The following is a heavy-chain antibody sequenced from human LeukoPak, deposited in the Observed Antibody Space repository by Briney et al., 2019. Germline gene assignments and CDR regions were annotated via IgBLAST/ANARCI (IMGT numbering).Heavy chain of an antibody. J-gene: IGHJ4*02. D-gene: IGHD3-10*01. CDR3: ARGGWFGTYYFDY. V-gene: IGHV4-61*02. CDR1: GGSISSGSYY. Sequence: SETLSLTRTVSGGSISSGSYYWSWIRRPGGKGLERIGRIYTSGSTHYNPSVKSRVTISVDTSKNQFSLKLSSVTAADTAVYYGARGGWFGTYYFDYWGQGTLVTVSS. CDR2: IYTSGST.